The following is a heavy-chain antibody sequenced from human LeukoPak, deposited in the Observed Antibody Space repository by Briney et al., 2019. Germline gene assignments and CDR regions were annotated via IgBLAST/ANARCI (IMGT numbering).Heavy chain of an antibody. CDR2: VYYSRST. CDR3: AKPSNYYGSATDAFDF. Sequence: SETLSLTCTLCGGSICISYAYSGSIRQPPGKGREWLLYVYYSRSTYYNQSLKSRVTISLDTYKNDFSLELHSVTAADTAVYYCAKPSNYYGSATDAFDFWGQGTMVTVSS. V-gene: IGHV4-39*07. D-gene: IGHD3-10*01. CDR1: GGSICISYAY. J-gene: IGHJ3*01.